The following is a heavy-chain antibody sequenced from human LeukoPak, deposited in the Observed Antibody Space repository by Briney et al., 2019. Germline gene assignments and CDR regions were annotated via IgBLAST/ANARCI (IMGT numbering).Heavy chain of an antibody. CDR3: ARTSSSGWPLYYYYGMDV. D-gene: IGHD6-19*01. V-gene: IGHV4-59*01. CDR2: IYYSGST. J-gene: IGHJ6*02. CDR1: GGSISSYY. Sequence: SETLSLTCTVSGGSISSYYWSWIRQPPGKGLEWIGYIYYSGSTNYNPSLKSRVTIPVDTSKNQFSLKLSSVTAADTAVYYCARTSSSGWPLYYYYGMDVWGQGTTVTVSS.